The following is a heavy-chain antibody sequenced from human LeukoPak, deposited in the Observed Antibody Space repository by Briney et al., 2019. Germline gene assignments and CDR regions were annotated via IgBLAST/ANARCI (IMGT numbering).Heavy chain of an antibody. CDR3: ARCLSSSISLFYYYYYMDV. CDR1: GGSISSSTFY. V-gene: IGHV4-39*01. J-gene: IGHJ6*03. CDR2: ISYSGST. Sequence: SVTLSLTCTVSGGSISSSTFYWGWIRQPPGKGLEWIGIISYSGSTYYNPSLKSRVTISVDTSKNQFSLKLSSVTAADTAVYYCARCLSSSISLFYYYYYMDVWGKGTTVTVSS. D-gene: IGHD6-6*01.